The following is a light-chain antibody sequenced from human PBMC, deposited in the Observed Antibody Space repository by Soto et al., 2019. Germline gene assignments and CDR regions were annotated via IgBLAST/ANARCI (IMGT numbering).Light chain of an antibody. V-gene: IGKV3-20*01. Sequence: IVLTQSPGTPSLSPGERATLSCRASQSVSSSYIAWYQQRPGQTPSLLIYGASTRATGIPDRFSGSGSGTDFTLTISRLEPEDFAVYYCQQYGSSPWTFGQGTKVDIK. CDR1: QSVSSSY. CDR2: GAS. J-gene: IGKJ1*01. CDR3: QQYGSSPWT.